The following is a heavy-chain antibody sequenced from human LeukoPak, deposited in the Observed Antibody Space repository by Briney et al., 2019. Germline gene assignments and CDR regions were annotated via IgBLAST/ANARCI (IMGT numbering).Heavy chain of an antibody. V-gene: IGHV5-51*01. Sequence: GEPLKISCKGSGYSFTSYWIGWVRQMPGKGLEWMGLIYPGDSDTRYSPSFQGQVTISADKSISTAYLQWSSLKASDTAMYYCARRPYSSSYNWFDPWGQGTLLTVSS. D-gene: IGHD6-6*01. J-gene: IGHJ5*02. CDR1: GYSFTSYW. CDR3: ARRPYSSSYNWFDP. CDR2: IYPGDSDT.